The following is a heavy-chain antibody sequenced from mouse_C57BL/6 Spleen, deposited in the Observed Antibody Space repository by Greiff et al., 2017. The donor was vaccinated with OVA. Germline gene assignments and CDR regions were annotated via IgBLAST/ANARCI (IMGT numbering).Heavy chain of an antibody. Sequence: VKLVESGAELVRPGASVTLSCQASGYTFTDYEMHWVQQTPVHGLEWIGAIDPETGGTAYNQKFKGKGILTADKSSSTAYIELRSLTSEDSAVYYCTRSDSSGYGYWGKGTTLTVSS. V-gene: IGHV1-15*01. J-gene: IGHJ2*01. CDR2: IDPETGGT. CDR1: GYTFTDYE. D-gene: IGHD3-2*02. CDR3: TRSDSSGYGY.